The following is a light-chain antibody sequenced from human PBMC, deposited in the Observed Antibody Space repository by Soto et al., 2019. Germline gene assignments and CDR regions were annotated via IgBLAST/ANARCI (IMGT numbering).Light chain of an antibody. J-gene: IGKJ2*01. CDR3: QQSDSTPYT. CDR1: QSISVY. Sequence: DIQMAQSPSSLSASVGDRVTITCRASQSISVYLNWYQQKPGKAPKLLIYAASSLQSGVPSRFSGSGSGTDFTLTISGLQPEDFETYYCQQSDSTPYTVGQGTKLEIK. CDR2: AAS. V-gene: IGKV1-39*01.